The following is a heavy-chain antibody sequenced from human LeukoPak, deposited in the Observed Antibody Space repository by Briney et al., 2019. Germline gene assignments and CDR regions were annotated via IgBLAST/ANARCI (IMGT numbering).Heavy chain of an antibody. Sequence: GRSLRLSCAASGFTFSSYAMHWVRQAPGKGLEWVAVILYDGSNKYYADSVKGRFTISRDNSKNTLYLQMNSLRAEDTAVYYCARADTDGGYYYYYGMDVWGQGTTVTVSS. CDR2: ILYDGSNK. J-gene: IGHJ6*02. D-gene: IGHD3-10*01. CDR3: ARADTDGGYYYYYGMDV. CDR1: GFTFSSYA. V-gene: IGHV3-30-3*01.